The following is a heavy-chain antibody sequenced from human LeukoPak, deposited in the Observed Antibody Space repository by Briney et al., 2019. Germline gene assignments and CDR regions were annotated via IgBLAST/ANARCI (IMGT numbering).Heavy chain of an antibody. CDR2: ISYDGSNK. Sequence: PGGSLRLSCAASGFTFSSYGMHWVRQAPGKGLEWVAVISYDGSNKYYADSVKGRFTISRDNSKNTLYLQMNSLRAEDTAVYYCVKDSSSGSYFDYWGQGTLVTVSS. D-gene: IGHD3-10*01. V-gene: IGHV3-30*18. J-gene: IGHJ4*02. CDR1: GFTFSSYG. CDR3: VKDSSSGSYFDY.